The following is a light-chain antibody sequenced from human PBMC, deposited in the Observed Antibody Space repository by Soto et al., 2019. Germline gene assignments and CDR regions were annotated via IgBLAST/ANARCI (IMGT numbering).Light chain of an antibody. CDR3: QQYKSYPLT. CDR1: ESMSSW. Sequence: DIQMTQSPSTLSASVGDRVTITCRASESMSSWLAWYQQKPGTAPERLIYKASSLESGVPSRFSVSGSGTEFTLTISSLQPDDFATYYCQQYKSYPLTFGGGTKVEIK. CDR2: KAS. J-gene: IGKJ4*01. V-gene: IGKV1-5*03.